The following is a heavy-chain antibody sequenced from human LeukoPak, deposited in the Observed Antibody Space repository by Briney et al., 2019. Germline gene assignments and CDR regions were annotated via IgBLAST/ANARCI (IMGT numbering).Heavy chain of an antibody. J-gene: IGHJ4*02. CDR3: ARVSAHYDFWSGYYRYYFDY. CDR1: GYTFTSYG. D-gene: IGHD3-3*01. CDR2: MNPNSGNT. Sequence: RASVKVSCKASGYTFTSYGINWVRQATGQGLEWMGWMNPNSGNTGYAQKFQGRVTMTRNTSISTAYTELSSLRSEDTAVYYCARVSAHYDFWSGYYRYYFDYWGQGTLVTVSS. V-gene: IGHV1-8*02.